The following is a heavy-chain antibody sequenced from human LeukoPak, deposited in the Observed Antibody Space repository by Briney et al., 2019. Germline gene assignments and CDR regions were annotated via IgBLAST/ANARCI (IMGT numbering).Heavy chain of an antibody. Sequence: SETLSLTCTVSGGSINSYYWSWIRQPPGKGLEWIGYIYNSETINYNPSLTSRVTISLDTSKDQVSLKLTSVTAADTAVYYCVRVGGASSILSAFDIWGQGTMVTVSS. CDR3: VRVGGASSILSAFDI. J-gene: IGHJ3*02. CDR1: GGSINSYY. CDR2: IYNSETI. D-gene: IGHD2-21*01. V-gene: IGHV4-59*01.